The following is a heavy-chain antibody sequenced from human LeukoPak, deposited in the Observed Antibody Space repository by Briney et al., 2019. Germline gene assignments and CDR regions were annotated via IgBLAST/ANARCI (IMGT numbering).Heavy chain of an antibody. V-gene: IGHV4-59*01. CDR3: ARARYVNSFYAFDI. D-gene: IGHD3-9*01. CDR1: GGSISSYY. J-gene: IGHJ3*02. CDR2: LSKSGNT. Sequence: KPSETLSLNCTVSGGSISSYYWSWIRLPPGKGLEWIGYLSKSGNTNYSPSLKSRVTMFGDTSKNQFFLKLSSVTAADTAVYYCARARYVNSFYAFDIWGQGTLVTASS.